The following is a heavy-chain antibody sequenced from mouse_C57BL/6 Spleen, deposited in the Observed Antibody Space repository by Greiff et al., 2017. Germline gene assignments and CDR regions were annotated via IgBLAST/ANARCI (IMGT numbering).Heavy chain of an antibody. Sequence: EVMLVESGGGLVQPGGSLKLSCVASGFTFSNYWMNWVRQSPEKGLEWVAQIRLKSDNYATHYAESVIGRFTISRDDSKSSVYLQMNYLRADDTGIYYCTGGECYPAWFADWGKGTLVTVAA. CDR1: GFTFSNYW. CDR3: TGGECYPAWFAD. J-gene: IGHJ3*01. D-gene: IGHD2-12*01. CDR2: IRLKSDNYAT. V-gene: IGHV6-3*01.